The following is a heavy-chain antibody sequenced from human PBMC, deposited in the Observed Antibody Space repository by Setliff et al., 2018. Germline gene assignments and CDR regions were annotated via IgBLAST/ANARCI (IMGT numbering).Heavy chain of an antibody. D-gene: IGHD1-26*01. J-gene: IGHJ4*02. CDR2: MNPNSGNT. Sequence: ASVKVSCKASGYTFTSYDINWVRQATGQGLEWMGWMNPNSGNTGYANTKYSQKFQGRVTMTTDTSTSTAYKELSSLRSEDTAVYYCATSYSGSYYGYWGQGTLVTVSS. CDR3: ATSYSGSYYGY. CDR1: GYTFTSYD. V-gene: IGHV1-8*02.